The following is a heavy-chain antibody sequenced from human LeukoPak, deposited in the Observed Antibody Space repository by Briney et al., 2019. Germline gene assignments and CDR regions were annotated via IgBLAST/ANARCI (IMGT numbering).Heavy chain of an antibody. CDR2: IYYSEST. D-gene: IGHD6-13*01. CDR3: ARGQQQLVERDDAFDI. CDR1: GGSISSSSYY. J-gene: IGHJ3*02. V-gene: IGHV4-39*01. Sequence: PSETLSLTCTVSGGSISSSSYYWGWIRQPPGRGLEWIGSIYYSESTYYNPSLKSRVTISVDTSKNQFSLKLSSVTAADTAVYYCARGQQQLVERDDAFDIWGQGTMVTVSS.